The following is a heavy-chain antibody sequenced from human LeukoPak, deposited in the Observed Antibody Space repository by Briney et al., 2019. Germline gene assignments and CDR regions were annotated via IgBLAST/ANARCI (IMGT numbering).Heavy chain of an antibody. CDR2: MNSAGTTV. J-gene: IGHJ4*01. V-gene: IGHV3-74*01. D-gene: IGHD1-1*01. Sequence: GGSLRLSCAASGFTISGFWMHWVRQVPGEGLVWVARMNSAGTTVNYADSVKGRFTISRDNVRNTLHLQMNNLSLEDTAVYFCIREVQVRASASLGLWGRGTLVTVS. CDR1: GFTISGFW. CDR3: IREVQVRASASLGL.